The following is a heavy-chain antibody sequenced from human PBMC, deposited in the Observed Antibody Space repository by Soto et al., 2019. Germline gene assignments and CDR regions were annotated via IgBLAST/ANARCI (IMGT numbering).Heavy chain of an antibody. CDR2: INAGNGNT. D-gene: IGHD3-22*01. V-gene: IGHV1-3*01. Sequence: ASVKVSCKASGYTSTSYAMHWVRQAPGQRLEWMGWINAGNGNTKYPQKFQDRVTITRDTSASTAYMEVSSLRSEDTAVYYCARAAYYYDSRGYYPGDYWGQGSLVTVSS. CDR3: ARAAYYYDSRGYYPGDY. J-gene: IGHJ4*02. CDR1: GYTSTSYA.